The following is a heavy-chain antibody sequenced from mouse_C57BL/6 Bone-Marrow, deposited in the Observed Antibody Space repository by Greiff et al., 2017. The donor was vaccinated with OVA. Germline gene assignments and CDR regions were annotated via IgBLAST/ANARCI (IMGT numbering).Heavy chain of an antibody. J-gene: IGHJ3*01. Sequence: EVQLVESGGGLVKPGGSLKLSCAASGFTFSDYGMHWVRQAPEKGLAWVAYISSGSSTIYYADTVKGRFTISRDNAKNTLFLQMTSLRSEDTAMYYCARTVGLGFAYWGQGTLVTVSA. CDR3: ARTVGLGFAY. D-gene: IGHD2-13*01. V-gene: IGHV5-17*01. CDR1: GFTFSDYG. CDR2: ISSGSSTI.